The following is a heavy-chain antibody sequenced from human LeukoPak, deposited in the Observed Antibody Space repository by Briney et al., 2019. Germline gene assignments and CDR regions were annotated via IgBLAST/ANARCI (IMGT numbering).Heavy chain of an antibody. V-gene: IGHV3-20*04. CDR3: ASSKVGATFFDY. CDR1: GFTFDDYG. CDR2: INWNGGST. J-gene: IGHJ4*02. D-gene: IGHD1-26*01. Sequence: PGGSLRLSCAASGFTFDDYGMSWVRQAPGKGLEWVSGINWNGGSTGYADSVKGRFTISRDNAENSLYLQMNSLRAEDTALYYCASSKVGATFFDYWGQGTLVTVSS.